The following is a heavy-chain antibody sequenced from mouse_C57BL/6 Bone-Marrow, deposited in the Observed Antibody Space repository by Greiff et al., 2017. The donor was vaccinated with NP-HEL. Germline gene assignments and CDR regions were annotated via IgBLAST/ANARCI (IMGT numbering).Heavy chain of an antibody. V-gene: IGHV1-42*01. CDR2: INPSTGGT. J-gene: IGHJ2*01. CDR3: ARGLITTVVATDY. Sequence: VQLKESGPELVKPGASVKISCKASGYSFTGYYMNWVKQSPEKSLEWIGEINPSTGGTTYNQKFKAKATLTVDKSSSTAYMQLKSLTSEDSAVYYCARGLITTVVATDYWGQGTTRTVSS. CDR1: GYSFTGYY. D-gene: IGHD1-1*01.